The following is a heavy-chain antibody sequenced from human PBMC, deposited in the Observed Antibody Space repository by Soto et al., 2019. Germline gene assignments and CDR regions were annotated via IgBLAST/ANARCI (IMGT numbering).Heavy chain of an antibody. CDR3: ARAGGGRVDYYYYGMDV. V-gene: IGHV3-21*01. J-gene: IGHJ6*02. Sequence: GSLRLSCEASGFSFSTYSMHWVRQAPGTGLEWVSSIGRRSDIYYADSVKGRFTISRDNAKNSVSLQMNSLRDEDTAVYYWARAGGGRVDYYYYGMDVWGQGTTVTVSS. CDR1: GFSFSTYS. D-gene: IGHD3-16*01. CDR2: IGRRSDI.